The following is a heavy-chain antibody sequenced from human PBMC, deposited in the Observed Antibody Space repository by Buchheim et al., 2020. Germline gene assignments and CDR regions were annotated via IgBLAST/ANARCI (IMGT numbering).Heavy chain of an antibody. J-gene: IGHJ6*03. CDR1: GGSFSGYY. D-gene: IGHD6-6*01. V-gene: IGHV4-34*01. CDR2: INHSGST. Sequence: QVQLQQWGAGLLKPSETLSLTCAVYGGSFSGYYWSWIRQPPGKGLEWIGEINHSGSTNYNPSLKSRVTISVDTSKNQFSLKLSSVTAADTAVYYCASIAARPYYYYYYYMDVWGKGT. CDR3: ASIAARPYYYYYYYMDV.